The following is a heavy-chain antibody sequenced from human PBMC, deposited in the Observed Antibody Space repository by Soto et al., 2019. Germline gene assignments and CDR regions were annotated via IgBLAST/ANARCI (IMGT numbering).Heavy chain of an antibody. CDR2: IYHSGST. CDR3: ARGAPDGDYSDY. CDR1: GCSISSGGYS. J-gene: IGHJ4*02. D-gene: IGHD4-17*01. V-gene: IGHV4-30-2*01. Sequence: PXETLSLTCAVSGCSISSGGYSWSWIRQPPGKGLEWIGYIYHSGSTYYNPSLKSRVTISVDRSKNQFSLKLSSVTAADTAVCYCARGAPDGDYSDYWGQGTLVTVSS.